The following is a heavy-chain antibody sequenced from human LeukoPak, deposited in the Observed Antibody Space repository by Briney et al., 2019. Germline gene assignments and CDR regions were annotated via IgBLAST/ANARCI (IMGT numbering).Heavy chain of an antibody. Sequence: GGSLRLSCAASGFTFSSYWMSWVRQAPGKGLEWVANIKQDGSEKYYVDSVKGRFTISRDNAKNSLYLQMNSLRAEDTAVYYCVRIYYSNAFDIWGQGTMVTVSS. CDR2: IKQDGSEK. V-gene: IGHV3-7*01. D-gene: IGHD4-11*01. J-gene: IGHJ3*02. CDR1: GFTFSSYW. CDR3: VRIYYSNAFDI.